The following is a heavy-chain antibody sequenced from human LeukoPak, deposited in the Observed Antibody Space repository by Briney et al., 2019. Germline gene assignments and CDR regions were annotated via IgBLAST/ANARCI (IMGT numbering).Heavy chain of an antibody. J-gene: IGHJ4*02. CDR1: GFTFSSYW. Sequence: GGSLRLSCAASGFTFSSYWMTWVRQAPGKGLEWVANIKKDGSEKYYVDSVKGRLTISRDNAKNSLYLQMNSLRAEDTAVYYCARSGAPIDYWGQGTLVTVSS. V-gene: IGHV3-7*01. CDR2: IKKDGSEK. CDR3: ARSGAPIDY.